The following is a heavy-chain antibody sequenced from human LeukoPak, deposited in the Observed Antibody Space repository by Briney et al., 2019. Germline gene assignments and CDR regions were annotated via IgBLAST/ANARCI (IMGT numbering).Heavy chain of an antibody. CDR3: SWKYSWNQKYFQQ. Sequence: GAAVKVCFKASGYTFTGYYMHWVRQAPAQGLEWVGWINPNSGGTNYAHTYPGRVSITSYTYISTAYMDLSKQRSDATAVYYCSWKYSWNQKYFQQWGQGALVTVSS. J-gene: IGHJ1*01. CDR1: GYTFTGYY. D-gene: IGHD1-20*01. V-gene: IGHV1-2*02. CDR2: INPNSGGT.